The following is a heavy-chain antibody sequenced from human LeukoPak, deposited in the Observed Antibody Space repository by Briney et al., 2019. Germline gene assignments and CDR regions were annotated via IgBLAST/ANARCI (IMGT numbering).Heavy chain of an antibody. CDR2: IYYSGST. Sequence: PSETLSLTCTVSGGSISSSSYYWGWIRQPPGKGLEWIGSIYYSGSTYYNPSLKSRVTISVDTSKNQFSLKLSSVTAADTAVYYCARGNYYDSSGYYVTEYFQHWGQGTLVTVSS. CDR3: ARGNYYDSSGYYVTEYFQH. D-gene: IGHD3-22*01. J-gene: IGHJ1*01. V-gene: IGHV4-39*07. CDR1: GGSISSSSYY.